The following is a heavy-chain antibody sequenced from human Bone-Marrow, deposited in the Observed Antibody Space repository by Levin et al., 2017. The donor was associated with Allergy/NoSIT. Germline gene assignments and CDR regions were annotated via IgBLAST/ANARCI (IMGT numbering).Heavy chain of an antibody. CDR3: ARSGYRPRYFDL. J-gene: IGHJ2*01. CDR2: LYSGGTT. CDR1: GFSISSNY. Sequence: GESLKISCAASGFSISSNYMTWVRQAPGKGLECVSVLYSGGTTYYADSLNGRFIISRDNSKNTLYLQMKSLRADDTAVYYCARSGYRPRYFDLWGRGTLVTVSS. V-gene: IGHV3-53*01. D-gene: IGHD5-18*01.